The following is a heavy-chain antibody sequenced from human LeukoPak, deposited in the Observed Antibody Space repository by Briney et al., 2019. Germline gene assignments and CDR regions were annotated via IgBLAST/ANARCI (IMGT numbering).Heavy chain of an antibody. CDR1: GGSISSGDLY. CDR3: AACGDFVY. V-gene: IGHV4-30-4*01. Sequence: SETLSLTCTVTGGSISSGDLYWSWIRQHPGKGLEWIGLIYYTGSTYYNPSLKSRITIALDTSKNQFSLKLTSVTAADTAVHYCAACGDFVYWGQGTLVTVSS. J-gene: IGHJ4*02. CDR2: IYYTGST. D-gene: IGHD2-21*01.